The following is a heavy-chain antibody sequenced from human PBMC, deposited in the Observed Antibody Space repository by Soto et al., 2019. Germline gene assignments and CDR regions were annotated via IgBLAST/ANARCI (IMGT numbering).Heavy chain of an antibody. J-gene: IGHJ6*02. CDR2: IDPSDSYT. Sequence: PGESLKISCKGSGYSFTSYWISWVRQMPGKGLEWMGRIDPSDSYTNYSPSFQGHVTISADKSISTAYLQWSSLKASDTAMYYCAREDYYDRSGPRSGMDVWGQGTTVTVSS. V-gene: IGHV5-10-1*01. D-gene: IGHD3-22*01. CDR3: AREDYYDRSGPRSGMDV. CDR1: GYSFTSYW.